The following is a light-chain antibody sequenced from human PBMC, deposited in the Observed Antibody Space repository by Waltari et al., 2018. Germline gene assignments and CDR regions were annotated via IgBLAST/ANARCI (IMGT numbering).Light chain of an antibody. Sequence: DIVMTQSPATLSVSPGDRATLPCRASQCVYGNLAWYQQKPGQSPRLLIFGTSARATGIPDRFTGSGSGTEYSLTISSLQSEDFAVYFCHQYTNWPFSFGPGTTLEI. J-gene: IGKJ3*01. V-gene: IGKV3-15*01. CDR1: QCVYGN. CDR2: GTS. CDR3: HQYTNWPFS.